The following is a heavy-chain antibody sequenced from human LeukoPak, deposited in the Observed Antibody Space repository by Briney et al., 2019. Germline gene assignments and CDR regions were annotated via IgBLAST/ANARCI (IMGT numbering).Heavy chain of an antibody. D-gene: IGHD3-22*01. CDR1: GGSISSYY. Sequence: PSETLSLTCTVSGGSISSYYWSWIRQPPGKGLEWIGYIYYSGSTNYNPSLKSRVTISVDTSKNQFSLKLSSVTAADTAVYYCARVDSSGYYKNYFDYWGQGTLVTVSS. CDR2: IYYSGST. J-gene: IGHJ4*02. CDR3: ARVDSSGYYKNYFDY. V-gene: IGHV4-59*08.